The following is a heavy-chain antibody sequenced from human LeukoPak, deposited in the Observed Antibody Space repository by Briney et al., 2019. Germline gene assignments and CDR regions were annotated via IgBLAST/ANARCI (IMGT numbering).Heavy chain of an antibody. Sequence: GGSLRLSCAASGFTFSSYGMHWVRQAPGKGLEWVASINPDGNKKYSADSVKGRFTISRDNAENSLYLQMNSLRVEDTAFYYCARDLAYSRLDYWGQGMLVTVSS. J-gene: IGHJ4*02. V-gene: IGHV3-7*01. CDR2: INPDGNKK. D-gene: IGHD5-18*01. CDR3: ARDLAYSRLDY. CDR1: GFTFSSYG.